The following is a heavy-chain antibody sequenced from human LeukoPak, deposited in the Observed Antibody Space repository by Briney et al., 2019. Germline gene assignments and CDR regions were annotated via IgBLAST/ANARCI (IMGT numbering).Heavy chain of an antibody. CDR3: VSLGDSYNYTGY. V-gene: IGHV3-33*01. D-gene: IGHD5-24*01. J-gene: IGHJ4*02. CDR1: GFTFSSYG. Sequence: GGSLRLSCAASGFTFSSYGMHWVRQAPGKGLEWVSVIWYDGSNKYYADSVKGRFTISRDNSKNTLYLQMNSLRAEDTAVYYCVSLGDSYNYTGYWGQGTLVTVSS. CDR2: IWYDGSNK.